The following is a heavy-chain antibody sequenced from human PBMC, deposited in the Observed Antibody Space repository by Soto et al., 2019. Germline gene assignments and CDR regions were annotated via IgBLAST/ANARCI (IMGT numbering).Heavy chain of an antibody. CDR1: GFTVSSNY. CDR2: IYSGGST. CDR3: ARGLYSGWHYFDY. J-gene: IGHJ4*02. Sequence: EVQLVESEGGLVQPGGSLRLSCAASGFTVSSNYMSWVSQAPGKGLEWVSVIYSGGSTYYADCVKGRFTISRDNSKNTLYLQMNSLRAEDTALYYCARGLYSGWHYFDYWGQGTLVTVSS. D-gene: IGHD5-12*01. V-gene: IGHV3-66*01.